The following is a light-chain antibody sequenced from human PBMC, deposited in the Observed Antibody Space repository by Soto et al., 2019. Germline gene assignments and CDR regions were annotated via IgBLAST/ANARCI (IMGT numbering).Light chain of an antibody. Sequence: QSALTQPASVSRSPGQSITISCTGTASDVGSSNLVSWYQQYPGKAPKLIIYEGRRRPSGVSGRFSGSKSGNTASLTISGLQAEDEADYYCCSFASSSTFYVFGTGTKVTV. CDR1: ASDVGSSNL. CDR2: EGR. J-gene: IGLJ1*01. CDR3: CSFASSSTFYV. V-gene: IGLV2-23*01.